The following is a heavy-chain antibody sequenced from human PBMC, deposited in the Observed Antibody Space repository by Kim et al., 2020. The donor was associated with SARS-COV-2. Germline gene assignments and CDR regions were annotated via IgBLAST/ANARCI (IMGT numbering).Heavy chain of an antibody. D-gene: IGHD3-10*01. V-gene: IGHV3-15*01. J-gene: IGHJ4*02. CDR3: TTRITMVRGVIETDY. CDR2: IKSKTDGGTT. CDR1: GFTFSNAW. Sequence: GSLRLSCAASGFTFSNAWMSWVRQAPGKGLEWVGRIKSKTDGGTTDYAAPVKGRFTISRDDSKNTLYLQMNSLKTEDTAVYYCTTRITMVRGVIETDYWGQGTLVTVSS.